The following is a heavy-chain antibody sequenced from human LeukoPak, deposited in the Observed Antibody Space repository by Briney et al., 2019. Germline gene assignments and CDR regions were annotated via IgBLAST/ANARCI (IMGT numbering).Heavy chain of an antibody. Sequence: GASVKVSCKASGYTFTGYYMHWVRQAPGQGLEWMGWINPNSGGTNYAQKFQGRVTMTRDTSISTAYMELSRLRSDDTAVYYCARDTVAYYYYMDVWGKGATVTISS. J-gene: IGHJ6*03. CDR2: INPNSGGT. V-gene: IGHV1-2*02. CDR1: GYTFTGYY. CDR3: ARDTVAYYYYMDV. D-gene: IGHD2-15*01.